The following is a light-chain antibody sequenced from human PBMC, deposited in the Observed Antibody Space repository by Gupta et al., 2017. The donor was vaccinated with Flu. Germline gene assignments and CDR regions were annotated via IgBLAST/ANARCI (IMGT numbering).Light chain of an antibody. CDR3: QYINDYSH. CDR1: QAIRSY. V-gene: IGKV1-9*01. Sequence: DVQLTQSPSFLSASVGDKITITCRASQAIRSYLVWYQQKPGKAPRLLIYAASALFAGVPPRFSGSGSGTEFTLTINSLQPEDFATYYCQYINDYSHFGGGTTVEMK. CDR2: AAS. J-gene: IGKJ4*01.